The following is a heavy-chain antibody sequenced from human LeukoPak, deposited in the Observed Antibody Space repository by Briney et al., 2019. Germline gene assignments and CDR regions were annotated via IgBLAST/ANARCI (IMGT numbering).Heavy chain of an antibody. CDR2: ISSSGSTI. V-gene: IGHV3-48*03. CDR3: ARVGYSSGWRAPDFDH. CDR1: GFTFSSYE. J-gene: IGHJ4*02. Sequence: GSLRLSCAASGFTFSSYEMNWVRQAPGKGLEWVSYISSSGSTIYYADSVKGRFTISRDNAKNSLYLQMNSLRADDTAVYYCARVGYSSGWRAPDFDHWGQGTLVTVSS. D-gene: IGHD6-19*01.